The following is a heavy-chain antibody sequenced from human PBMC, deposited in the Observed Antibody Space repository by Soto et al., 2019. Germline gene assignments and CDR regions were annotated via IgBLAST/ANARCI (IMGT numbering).Heavy chain of an antibody. D-gene: IGHD2-15*01. V-gene: IGHV1-69*02. CDR2: IIPILGIA. Sequence: QVQLVQSGAEVKKPGSSVKVSCKASGGTFSSYTISWVRQAPGQGLEWMGRIIPILGIANYAQKFQGRVTITADKSTSTAYMELSSLRSEDTAVYYCARVHCSGVSCYNWFDPWGQGTLVTVSS. CDR1: GGTFSSYT. CDR3: ARVHCSGVSCYNWFDP. J-gene: IGHJ5*02.